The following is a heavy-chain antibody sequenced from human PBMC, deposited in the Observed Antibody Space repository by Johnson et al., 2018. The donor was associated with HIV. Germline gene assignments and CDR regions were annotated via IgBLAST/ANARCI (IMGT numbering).Heavy chain of an antibody. V-gene: IGHV3-33*01. Sequence: QVQLVESGGGVVQPGKSLRLSCAASGFTFSSYGMHWVRQAAGKGLEWVALIWYDGSNKYYADSVKGRFTISRDNSKNTLYLQMNSLSGEDMAVYYCTGHDVIVGATTVNYDAFDIWGQGTMVTVSS. CDR1: GFTFSSYG. CDR2: IWYDGSNK. CDR3: TGHDVIVGATTVNYDAFDI. J-gene: IGHJ3*02. D-gene: IGHD1-26*01.